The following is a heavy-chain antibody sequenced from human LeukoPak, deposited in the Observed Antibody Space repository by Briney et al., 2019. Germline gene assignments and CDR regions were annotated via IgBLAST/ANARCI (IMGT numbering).Heavy chain of an antibody. V-gene: IGHV4-39*07. Sequence: SETLSLTCTVSGGSMSSSSYYWGWIRQPPGKGLEWIGRIYTSGTTNYNPSLKSRVTISVDTSKNQFSLKLSSVTAADTAVYYCARQDYGRAFDIWGQGTMVTVSS. CDR2: IYTSGTT. CDR3: ARQDYGRAFDI. D-gene: IGHD4-17*01. J-gene: IGHJ3*02. CDR1: GGSMSSSSYY.